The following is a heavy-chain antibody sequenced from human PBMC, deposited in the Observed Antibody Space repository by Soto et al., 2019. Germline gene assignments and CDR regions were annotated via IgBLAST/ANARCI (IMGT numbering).Heavy chain of an antibody. D-gene: IGHD3-3*01. CDR3: ASEGILGLFDAYDL. J-gene: IGHJ3*01. CDR2: ISTHNGNT. CDR1: VFTSSG. V-gene: IGHV1-18*04. Sequence: GASVKVSCKASVFTSSGISWVRQAPGQRLEWMGWISTHNGNTIYAQKFQGRVIMTMDTSTTTVYMELRSLRPDDTAVYLCASEGILGLFDAYDLWRQVTMVIVSS.